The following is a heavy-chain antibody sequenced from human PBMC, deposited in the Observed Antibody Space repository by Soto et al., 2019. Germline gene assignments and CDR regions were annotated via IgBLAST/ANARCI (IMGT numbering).Heavy chain of an antibody. V-gene: IGHV3-48*02. CDR1: RFPITGFA. Sequence: PXXSLRLSSAVSRFPITGFAMNWIRQAPGXGLEQVQLTXDSGSXKYYEEYVKGRXTISRESAXKSLYLQMNSLRDALTAVYFCARDPNGITAFDYWGKGTQVTVYS. J-gene: IGHJ4*02. CDR3: ARDPNGITAFDY. CDR2: TXDSGSXK. D-gene: IGHD1-7*01.